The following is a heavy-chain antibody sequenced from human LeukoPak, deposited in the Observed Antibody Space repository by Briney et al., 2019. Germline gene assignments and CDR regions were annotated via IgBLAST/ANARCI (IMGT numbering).Heavy chain of an antibody. V-gene: IGHV3-23*01. Sequence: PGGSLRLSCVASGFTFSSYAMTWVRQAPGKGLEWVSSIRESGGGTYYADSVQGRFTISRDNNKDTLFLEMNSLRAEDTTVYYCARRLAGLAFDYWGQGGLVTVSS. J-gene: IGHJ4*02. CDR2: IRESGGGT. CDR1: GFTFSSYA. CDR3: ARRLAGLAFDY. D-gene: IGHD6-19*01.